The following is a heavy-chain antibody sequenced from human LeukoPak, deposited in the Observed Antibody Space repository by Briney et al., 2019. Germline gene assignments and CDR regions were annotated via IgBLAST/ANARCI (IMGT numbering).Heavy chain of an antibody. CDR3: ATSANDYSNSWDAFDI. D-gene: IGHD4-11*01. Sequence: ASVKVSCKASGYTFTGYYMHWVRQAPGQGLEWMGWINPNSGGTNYAQKFQGRVTMTEDTSTDTAYMELSSLRSEDTAVYYCATSANDYSNSWDAFDIWGQGTMVTVSS. CDR2: INPNSGGT. V-gene: IGHV1-2*02. CDR1: GYTFTGYY. J-gene: IGHJ3*02.